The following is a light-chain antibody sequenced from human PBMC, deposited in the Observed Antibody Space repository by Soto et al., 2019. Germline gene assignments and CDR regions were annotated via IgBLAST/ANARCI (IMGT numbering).Light chain of an antibody. J-gene: IGLJ3*02. Sequence: QSVLTQPPSVSGSPGQSVTISCTGTSSEIGSYNYVSWYQQHPGKAPKLMIYDVSKWPSGVPDRFSGSKSVNTASLTISGLQAEDEADYYCCSYAGTHTFVFGGGTKLTVL. V-gene: IGLV2-11*01. CDR3: CSYAGTHTFV. CDR2: DVS. CDR1: SSEIGSYNY.